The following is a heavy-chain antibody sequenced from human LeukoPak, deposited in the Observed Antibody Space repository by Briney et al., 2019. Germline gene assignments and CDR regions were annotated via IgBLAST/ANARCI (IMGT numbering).Heavy chain of an antibody. CDR1: GYRFTSYW. CDR2: IYPSDSDT. CDR3: ARHNYDSHDAFDI. V-gene: IGHV5-51*01. J-gene: IGHJ3*02. Sequence: GVSPEISLRGSGYRFTSYWVGWVRQMPGKGLEWIGIIYPSDSDTRYSASFQGQVTISADKSINTAYLQWSSLKASDTAMYYCARHNYDSHDAFDIWGQGTMVTVSS. D-gene: IGHD3-22*01.